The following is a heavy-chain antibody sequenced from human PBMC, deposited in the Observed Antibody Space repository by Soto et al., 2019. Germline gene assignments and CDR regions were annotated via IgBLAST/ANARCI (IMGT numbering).Heavy chain of an antibody. CDR2: IYHSGST. D-gene: IGHD4-17*01. CDR3: ARVGATVDAFDI. CDR1: GGSISSGGYS. J-gene: IGHJ3*02. V-gene: IGHV4-30-2*01. Sequence: SETLSLTCAVSGGSISSGGYSWSWIRPPPGKGLEWIGYIYHSGSTYYNPSLKSRVTISVDRSKNQFSLKLSSVTAADTAVYYCARVGATVDAFDIWGQGTMVTVSS.